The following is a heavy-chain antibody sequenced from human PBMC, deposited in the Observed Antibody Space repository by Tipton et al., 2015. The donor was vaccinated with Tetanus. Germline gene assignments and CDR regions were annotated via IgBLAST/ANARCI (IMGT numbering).Heavy chain of an antibody. V-gene: IGHV4-38-2*01. CDR3: ARGVLGGNSGSTFDY. CDR1: DYSISTGYY. CDR2: IFHRGST. J-gene: IGHJ4*02. D-gene: IGHD4-23*01. Sequence: TLSLTCSVTDYSISTGYYWGWIRQPPGNGLEWIGSIFHRGSTYYNASLKSRVTISVDTSKNLFSLKLSSVTAADTAVYYCARGVLGGNSGSTFDYWGQGTLVTVSS.